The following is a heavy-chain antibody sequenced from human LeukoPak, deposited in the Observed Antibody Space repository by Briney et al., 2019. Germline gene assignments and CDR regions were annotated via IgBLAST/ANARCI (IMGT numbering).Heavy chain of an antibody. Sequence: ASVKVSCKASGYIFTSYGFSWVRQAPGQGLEWMGWISGYNGNTNYAQKLRGRVTMTRETSTSTAYTELRSLRSDDTAVYYCARDRITGPFDYWGQGTLVTVSS. CDR1: GYIFTSYG. CDR3: ARDRITGPFDY. V-gene: IGHV1-18*01. CDR2: ISGYNGNT. J-gene: IGHJ4*02. D-gene: IGHD1-14*01.